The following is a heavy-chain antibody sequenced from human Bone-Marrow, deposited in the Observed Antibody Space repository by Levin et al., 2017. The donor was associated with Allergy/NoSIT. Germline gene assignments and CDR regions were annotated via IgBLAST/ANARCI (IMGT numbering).Heavy chain of an antibody. J-gene: IGHJ4*02. CDR3: ARGLTTDFFFDY. V-gene: IGHV3-21*01. Sequence: GESLKISCAASGFTFSTYSMNWVRQAPGKGLEWVSSISSPKNYIYYADSVKGRFTISRDNAKNSLYLQMNSLRAEDTAMYYCARGLTTDFFFDYWGQGALVTVSS. D-gene: IGHD1-1*01. CDR1: GFTFSTYS. CDR2: ISSPKNYI.